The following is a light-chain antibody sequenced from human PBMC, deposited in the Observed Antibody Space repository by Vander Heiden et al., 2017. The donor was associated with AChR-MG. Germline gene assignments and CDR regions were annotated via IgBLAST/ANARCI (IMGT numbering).Light chain of an antibody. V-gene: IGLV1-44*01. CDR2: SNN. CDR1: SSNIVSNT. Sequence: QSVLTQPPSASGTPGQRVTISCSGSSSNIVSNTVNWYQQLPGTAPKLLIYSNNQRPSGVPDRFSGSKSGTSASLAISGLQSEDEADYYCAAWDDSLNGWVFCGGTKLTVL. CDR3: AAWDDSLNGWV. J-gene: IGLJ3*02.